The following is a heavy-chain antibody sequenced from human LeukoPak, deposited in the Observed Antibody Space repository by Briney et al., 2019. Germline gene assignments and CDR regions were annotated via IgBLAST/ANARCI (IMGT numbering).Heavy chain of an antibody. CDR2: LTQFFRRT. D-gene: IGHD3-10*01. V-gene: IGHV1-69*05. Sequence: SVKVSCKASGGSFRKYPISWVRQAPGQGLEWMGGLTQFFRRTNYTQKFQGRLTITTDESSTTAYMELSDLRSDDTAVYYCATSESGRSWDWFAPWGQGTRVTVSS. CDR3: ATSESGRSWDWFAP. J-gene: IGHJ5*02. CDR1: GGSFRKYP.